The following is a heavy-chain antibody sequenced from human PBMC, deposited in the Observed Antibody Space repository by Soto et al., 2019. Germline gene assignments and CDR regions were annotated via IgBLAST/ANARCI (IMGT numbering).Heavy chain of an antibody. CDR2: ISYDGSNK. CDR1: GFTFSSYA. D-gene: IGHD3-3*01. J-gene: IGHJ1*01. Sequence: ESGGGVVQPGRSLRLSCAASGFTFSSYAMHWVRQAPGKGLEWVAVISYDGSNKYYADSVKGRFTISRDNSKNTLYLQMNSLRAEDTAVYYCAGYDFWSGYPPSAHAEYFQHWGQGTLVSVSS. V-gene: IGHV3-30-3*01. CDR3: AGYDFWSGYPPSAHAEYFQH.